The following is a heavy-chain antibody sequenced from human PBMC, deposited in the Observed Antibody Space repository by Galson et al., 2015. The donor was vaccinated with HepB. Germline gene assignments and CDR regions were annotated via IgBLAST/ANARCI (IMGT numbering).Heavy chain of an antibody. CDR2: IIPIFGTA. CDR3: ARSSSSDWYGHYYYGMDV. V-gene: IGHV1-69*06. Sequence: CKASGGTFSSYAISWVRQAPGQGLEWMGGIIPIFGTANYAQKFQGRVTITADKSTSTAYMELSSLRSEDTAVYYCARSSSSDWYGHYYYGMDVWGQGTTVTVSS. D-gene: IGHD6-19*01. CDR1: GGTFSSYA. J-gene: IGHJ6*02.